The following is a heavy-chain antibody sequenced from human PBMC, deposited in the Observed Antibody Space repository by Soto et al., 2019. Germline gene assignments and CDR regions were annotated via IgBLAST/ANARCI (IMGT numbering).Heavy chain of an antibody. D-gene: IGHD3-22*01. Sequence: QVQLVQSGAEVKKPGASVKVSCKASGYTFTSYDINWVRQATGQGLEWMGWMNPNSGNTGYAQKXQGRVTMTRNXXIXTXXMELSSLRSEDTAVYYCARGGYYDSSGYYYGSLDYWGQGTLVTVSS. CDR1: GYTFTSYD. V-gene: IGHV1-8*01. J-gene: IGHJ4*02. CDR3: ARGGYYDSSGYYYGSLDY. CDR2: MNPNSGNT.